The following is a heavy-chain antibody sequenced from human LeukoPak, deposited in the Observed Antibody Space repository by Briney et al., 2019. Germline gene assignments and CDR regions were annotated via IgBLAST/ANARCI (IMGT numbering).Heavy chain of an antibody. D-gene: IGHD1-26*01. J-gene: IGHJ4*02. Sequence: PSETLSLTCTVSGGSISSSSYYWGWIRQPPGKGLEWIGSIYYSGSTYYNPSLKSRVTISVDTSKNQFSLKLTSVTAADTAVYYCATDRQWYSGSFFDYWGQGTLVTVSS. CDR3: ATDRQWYSGSFFDY. CDR2: IYYSGST. CDR1: GGSISSSSYY. V-gene: IGHV4-39*02.